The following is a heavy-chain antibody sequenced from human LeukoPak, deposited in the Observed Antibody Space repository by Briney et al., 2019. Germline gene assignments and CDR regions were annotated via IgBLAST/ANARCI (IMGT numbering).Heavy chain of an antibody. CDR2: ISSSGSTI. D-gene: IGHD3-16*02. Sequence: QPGGSLRLSCAASGFTFSSYEMNWVRQAPGKGLEWVSYISSSGSTIYYADSVKGRFTISRDNSKNTLYLQMNSLRGEDTAVYYCARELLGELSSPDAFDIWGQGTMVTVSS. CDR1: GFTFSSYE. V-gene: IGHV3-48*03. CDR3: ARELLGELSSPDAFDI. J-gene: IGHJ3*02.